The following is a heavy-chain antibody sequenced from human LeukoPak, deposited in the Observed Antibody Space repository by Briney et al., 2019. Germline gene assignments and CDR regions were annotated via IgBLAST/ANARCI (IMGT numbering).Heavy chain of an antibody. CDR1: GGSISSYY. D-gene: IGHD3-22*01. CDR2: IYHSGNT. Sequence: PSETLSLTCTVSGGSISSYYWGWIRQPPGKGLEWIGSIYHSGNTDYNPSLKSRVTISVDTSKNQFSLKPSSVTAADTAVYYCARHLYDSSGYVDYWGQGTLVAVSS. V-gene: IGHV4-59*08. CDR3: ARHLYDSSGYVDY. J-gene: IGHJ4*02.